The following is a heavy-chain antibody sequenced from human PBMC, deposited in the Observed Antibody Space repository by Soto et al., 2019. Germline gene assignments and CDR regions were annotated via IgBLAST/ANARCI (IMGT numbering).Heavy chain of an antibody. CDR3: ASPIPSYCGGDCYSNYYGMGV. CDR2: INPSGGST. V-gene: IGHV1-46*01. D-gene: IGHD2-21*02. J-gene: IGHJ6*02. CDR1: GYTFTSYY. Sequence: ASVKVSCKASGYTFTSYYMHWVRQAPGQGLEWMGIINPSGGSTSYAQKFQGRVTMTRDTSTSTVYMELSSLRSEDTAVYYCASPIPSYCGGDCYSNYYGMGVWGQGTTVTVSS.